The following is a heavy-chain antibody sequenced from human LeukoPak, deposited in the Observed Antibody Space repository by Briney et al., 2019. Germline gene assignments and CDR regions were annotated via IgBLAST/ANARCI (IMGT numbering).Heavy chain of an antibody. CDR3: ARSSGDYDN. J-gene: IGHJ4*02. Sequence: GGSLRLSCAASGFTFSSYAMSWVRQAPGKGLEWVSAISGSGGSTNYADSVKGRFTISRDTSKNTVYLQMNSMRADDTAVYYCARSSGDYDNWGQGTLVTVSS. CDR2: ISGSGGST. D-gene: IGHD3-10*01. V-gene: IGHV3-23*01. CDR1: GFTFSSYA.